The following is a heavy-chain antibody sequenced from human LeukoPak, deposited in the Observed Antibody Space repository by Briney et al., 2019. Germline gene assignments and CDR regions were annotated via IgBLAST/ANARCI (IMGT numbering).Heavy chain of an antibody. J-gene: IGHJ3*02. D-gene: IGHD1-14*01. CDR3: ARDLGIAGTTHAFDI. V-gene: IGHV3-53*01. Sequence: PGGALRLSCAASGFTVSRNYMSWVRQAPGRGLECVSVIYGGGPTYYADSVKGRFTISRDTAKNTLYLQMNRLRGEDTAVYFCARDLGIAGTTHAFDIWGHGTMVTVSS. CDR2: IYGGGPT. CDR1: GFTVSRNY.